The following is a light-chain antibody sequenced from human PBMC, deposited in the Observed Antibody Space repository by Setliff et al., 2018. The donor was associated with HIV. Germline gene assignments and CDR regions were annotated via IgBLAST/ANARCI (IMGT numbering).Light chain of an antibody. CDR3: SSYTSTKTYV. CDR1: NSDVGSYNL. CDR2: DVS. V-gene: IGLV2-14*02. Sequence: QSVLTQPASVSGSPGQSITISCTGTNSDVGSYNLVSWYQQHPGKAPKVMIYDVSERPSGVSNRFSGSKSGNTASLTISGLQAEDETDYYCSSYTSTKTYVFGTGTKVTVL. J-gene: IGLJ1*01.